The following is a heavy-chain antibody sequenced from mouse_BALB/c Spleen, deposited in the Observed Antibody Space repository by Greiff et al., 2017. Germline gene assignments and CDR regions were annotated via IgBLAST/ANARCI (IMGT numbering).Heavy chain of an antibody. V-gene: IGHV5-6-5*01. CDR1: GFTFSSYA. D-gene: IGHD1-2*01. Sequence: EVQRVESGGGLVKPGGSLKLSCAASGFTFSSYAMSWVRQTPEKRLEWVASISSGGSTYYPDSVKGRFTISRDNARNILYLQMSSLRSEDTAMYYCARGGGYGSLYAMDYWGQGTSVTVSS. CDR2: ISSGGST. J-gene: IGHJ4*01. CDR3: ARGGGYGSLYAMDY.